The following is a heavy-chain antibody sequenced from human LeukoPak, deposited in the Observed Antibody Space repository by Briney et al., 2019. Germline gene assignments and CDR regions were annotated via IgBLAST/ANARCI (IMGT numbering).Heavy chain of an antibody. CDR2: ISSAGGYI. Sequence: GGSLRLSCAASGFAFSSYTLNWVRQAPGKGLEWVSSISSAGGYIYYADSVKGRFTISRDNAKNSLYLQMNSLRAVDTAVYYCAREIVSSNSFDNWGQGTLVTVSS. CDR3: AREIVSSNSFDN. V-gene: IGHV3-21*01. CDR1: GFAFSSYT. J-gene: IGHJ4*02. D-gene: IGHD2-2*01.